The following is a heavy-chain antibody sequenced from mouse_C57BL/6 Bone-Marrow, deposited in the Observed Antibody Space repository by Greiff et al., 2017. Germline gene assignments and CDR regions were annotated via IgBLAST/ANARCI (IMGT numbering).Heavy chain of an antibody. CDR3: ARCHMTTVVATLSYYYAMDY. CDR2: IYPGDGDT. J-gene: IGHJ4*01. V-gene: IGHV1-82*01. Sequence: QVQLQQSGPELVKPGASVKISCKASGYAFSSSWMNWVKQRPGKGLEWIGRIYPGDGDTNYNGKFKGKATLTADKSSSTAYMQLSSLTSEDSAVYFCARCHMTTVVATLSYYYAMDYWGQGTSVTVSS. D-gene: IGHD1-1*01. CDR1: GYAFSSSW.